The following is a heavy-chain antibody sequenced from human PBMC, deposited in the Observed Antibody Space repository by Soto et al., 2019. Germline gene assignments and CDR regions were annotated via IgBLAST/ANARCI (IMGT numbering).Heavy chain of an antibody. J-gene: IGHJ5*02. CDR2: ISAYNGNT. Sequence: QVQLVQSGAEVKKPGASVKVSCKASGYTFTSYGISWVRQAPGQGLEWMGWISAYNGNTNYAQKLQGRVTMTTDTSTSTAYMELRSLRSDDTAVYYCARSKKPRDTMVRGQAWFDPWGQGTLVTVSS. D-gene: IGHD3-10*01. CDR3: ARSKKPRDTMVRGQAWFDP. CDR1: GYTFTSYG. V-gene: IGHV1-18*01.